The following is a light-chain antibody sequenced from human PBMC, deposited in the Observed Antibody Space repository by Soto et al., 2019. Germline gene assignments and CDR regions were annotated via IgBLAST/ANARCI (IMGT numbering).Light chain of an antibody. CDR1: SSDVGGYNY. V-gene: IGLV2-14*01. Sequence: TQPGSVSGSRGQSITISCTGTSSDVGGYNYVSWYQQHPGKAPKLMIYDVSNRPSGVSNRFSGSKSGNTASLTISGLQAEDEADYHCSSSTSSSPYVFGTGTNVTVL. CDR2: DVS. CDR3: SSSTSSSPYV. J-gene: IGLJ1*01.